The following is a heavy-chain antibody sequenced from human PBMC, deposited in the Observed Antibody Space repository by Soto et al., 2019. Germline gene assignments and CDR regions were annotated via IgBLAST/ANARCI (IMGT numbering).Heavy chain of an antibody. V-gene: IGHV3-7*04. CDR1: GFTLRGYW. CDR2: VKQDGSDK. J-gene: IGHJ4*02. CDR3: TRGGGNFDQ. D-gene: IGHD3-16*01. Sequence: VQLVESGGGLVQPGGSLRLTCVASGFTLRGYWMSWVRQAPGKGLEWVANVKQDGSDKYYVDSVKGRFTISRDNAKNSLYLQMNSLRGEDTAVYYCTRGGGNFDQWGQGTLVTVSS.